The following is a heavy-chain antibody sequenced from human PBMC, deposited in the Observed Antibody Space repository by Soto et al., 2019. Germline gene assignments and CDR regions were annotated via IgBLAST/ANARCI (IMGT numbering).Heavy chain of an antibody. Sequence: SQTLSLTCAISGDSVFSNSAAWNWIRQSPSRGLEWLGRTYYRSKWYNDYAVSVKSRITINPDTSKNQFSLQLNSVTPDDTAVYYCARGLESSGWYNWLDPWGQGTLVTVSS. CDR2: TYYRSKWYN. J-gene: IGHJ5*02. D-gene: IGHD6-19*01. CDR1: GDSVFSNSAA. V-gene: IGHV6-1*01. CDR3: ARGLESSGWYNWLDP.